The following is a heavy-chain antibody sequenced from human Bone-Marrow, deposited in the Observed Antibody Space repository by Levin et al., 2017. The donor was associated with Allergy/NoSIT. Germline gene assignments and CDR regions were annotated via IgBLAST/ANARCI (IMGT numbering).Heavy chain of an antibody. D-gene: IGHD6-13*01. CDR3: ARLGRVAAAGTYNYHSMDV. Sequence: SETLSLTCTVSGASISGYYWSWIRQPPGRGLEWIGYIYYSGTTNYNPSLKSRIPISVDMSKNQFSLKVNSVTAADTAVYYCARLGRVAAAGTYNYHSMDVWGKGTTVTISS. J-gene: IGHJ6*03. V-gene: IGHV4-59*01. CDR1: GASISGYY. CDR2: IYYSGTT.